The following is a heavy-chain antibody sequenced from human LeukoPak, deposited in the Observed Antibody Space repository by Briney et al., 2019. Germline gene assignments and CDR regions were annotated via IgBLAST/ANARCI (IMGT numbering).Heavy chain of an antibody. Sequence: GGSLRLSCAASGFTFSNAWMSWVRQAPGKGLEWVGRIKSKTDGGTTDYAATVKGRFTIPRDDSKNTLYLQMNSLKTEDTAVYYCTTEPGNLWFGESDFDYWGQGTLVTVSS. D-gene: IGHD3-10*01. V-gene: IGHV3-15*01. CDR2: IKSKTDGGTT. CDR1: GFTFSNAW. CDR3: TTEPGNLWFGESDFDY. J-gene: IGHJ4*02.